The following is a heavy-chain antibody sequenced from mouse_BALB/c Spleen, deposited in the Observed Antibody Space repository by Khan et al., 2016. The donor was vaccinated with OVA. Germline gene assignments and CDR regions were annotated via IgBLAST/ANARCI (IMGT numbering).Heavy chain of an antibody. Sequence: QVQLQQSGAELARPGASVKLSCTASGYTFTDYYINWVKQRTGQGLEWIGEISPGSGDTYYHARSKRKSTLTADKSSSTAYMQLSSLTSEASAVYFCARRNYFSYTSAYWGQGTLVTVSA. CDR1: GYTFTDYY. D-gene: IGHD2-12*01. J-gene: IGHJ3*01. CDR3: ARRNYFSYTSAY. V-gene: IGHV1-77*01. CDR2: ISPGSGDT.